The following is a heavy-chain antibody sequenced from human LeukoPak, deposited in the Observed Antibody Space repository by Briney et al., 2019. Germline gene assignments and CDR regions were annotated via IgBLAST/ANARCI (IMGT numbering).Heavy chain of an antibody. CDR1: GFTFSSYD. V-gene: IGHV3-30*18. CDR3: ANGRYYDSSGYYYDEGFDY. J-gene: IGHJ4*02. CDR2: ISYDGSNK. Sequence: GRSLRLSCAASGFTFSSYDIHWVRQAPGKGLERVAVISYDGSNKFYADSVKGRFTISRDNSKNTLSLQMNSLRTEDTAVYYCANGRYYDSSGYYYDEGFDYWGQGTPVTASS. D-gene: IGHD3-22*01.